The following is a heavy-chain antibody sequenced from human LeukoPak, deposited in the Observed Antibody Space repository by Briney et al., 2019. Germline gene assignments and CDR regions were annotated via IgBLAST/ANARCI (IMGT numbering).Heavy chain of an antibody. V-gene: IGHV3-23*01. CDR2: LSGSGDDT. D-gene: IGHD3-9*01. CDR1: VFTFSTYA. Sequence: QPGGSLRLSCAASVFTFSTYAMSWVRQAPGKGLEWVSGLSGSGDDTYNADFVKGRFTISRDNSKNTLYLEMNSLRDEDTAVYYCAKVGSSVGLRYFDWLWGQGTTVIVSS. CDR3: AKVGSSVGLRYFDWL. J-gene: IGHJ6*02.